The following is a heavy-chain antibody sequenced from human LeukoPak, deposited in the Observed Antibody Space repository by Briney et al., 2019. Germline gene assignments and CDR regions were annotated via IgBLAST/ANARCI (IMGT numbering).Heavy chain of an antibody. CDR1: GGSISSGGYY. V-gene: IGHV4-30-2*01. J-gene: IGHJ4*02. Sequence: PSETLSLTCTVSGGSISSGGYYWSWIRQPPGKGLEWIGYIYHSGSTYYNPSLKSRVTISVDRSKNQFSLELSSVTAADTAVYYCARAGLLVGIAARPEDYWGQGTLVTVSS. D-gene: IGHD6-6*01. CDR2: IYHSGST. CDR3: ARAGLLVGIAARPEDY.